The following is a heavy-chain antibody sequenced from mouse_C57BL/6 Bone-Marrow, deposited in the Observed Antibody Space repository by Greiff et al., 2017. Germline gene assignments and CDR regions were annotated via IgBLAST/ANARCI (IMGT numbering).Heavy chain of an antibody. V-gene: IGHV14-4*01. J-gene: IGHJ2*01. Sequence: EVQLQQSGAELVRPGASVKLSCTASGFNIKDDYMHWVKQRPEQGLEWIGWVDPENGDTEYASKFQGKATITADTSSNTAYLQLSSLTSEDTAVYYCTEGYDFDYWGQGTTRTVSS. CDR2: VDPENGDT. D-gene: IGHD2-3*01. CDR3: TEGYDFDY. CDR1: GFNIKDDY.